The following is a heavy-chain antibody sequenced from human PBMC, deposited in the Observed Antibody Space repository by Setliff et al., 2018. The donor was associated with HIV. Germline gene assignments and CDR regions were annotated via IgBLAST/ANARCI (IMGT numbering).Heavy chain of an antibody. CDR1: GGSVSTGNYY. D-gene: IGHD3-10*01. CDR3: TRRGADSYYPRPLDV. V-gene: IGHV4-61*01. J-gene: IGHJ6*04. CDR2: IFYSGST. Sequence: PSETLSLTCTVSGGSVSTGNYYWNWIRLPPGKGPEWIGYIFYSGSTNYNPSLKSRVTISVDTSKNQFSLRLNSVTAADTAIYYCTRRGADSYYPRPLDVWGKGTTVTVSS.